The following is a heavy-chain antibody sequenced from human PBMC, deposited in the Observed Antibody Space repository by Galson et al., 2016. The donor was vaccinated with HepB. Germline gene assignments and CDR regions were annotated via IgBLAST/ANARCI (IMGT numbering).Heavy chain of an antibody. J-gene: IGHJ3*02. Sequence: SLRLSCAASGFTFSTYTMSWVRQAPGKGLEWVSCISSRSGATYYADSVKGRFTISRDNAKNSLYLQMNSLRDEDTAVYYCATRLIRGQGTMVTVSS. CDR2: ISSRSGAT. CDR1: GFTFSTYT. CDR3: ATRLI. V-gene: IGHV3-48*02.